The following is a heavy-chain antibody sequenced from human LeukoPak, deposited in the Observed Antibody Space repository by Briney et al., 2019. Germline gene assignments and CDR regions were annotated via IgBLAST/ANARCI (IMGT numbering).Heavy chain of an antibody. V-gene: IGHV3-49*03. J-gene: IGHJ4*02. CDR3: TREVAGDY. CDR1: GFTFGAYA. D-gene: IGHD6-19*01. Sequence: GGSLRLSCKASGFTFGAYAMSWFRQAPGKGLVWVGFIRSRPYGGTSEYAASVKGRFTISRDDSKSIAYLQMNSLKTEDTAVYYCTREVAGDYWGQGTLVTVSS. CDR2: IRSRPYGGTS.